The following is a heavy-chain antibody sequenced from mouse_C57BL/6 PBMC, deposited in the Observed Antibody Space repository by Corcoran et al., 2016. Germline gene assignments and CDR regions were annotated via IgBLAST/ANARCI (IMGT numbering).Heavy chain of an antibody. Sequence: QIQLVPSGTELKKPGETVKISCKASGYTFTTYGMSWVKQAPGKGLKWMGWINTYSGVPTYADDFKGRFAFSLETSASTAYLQINNLKNEDTATYFCARPLSYYGSSYYAMDYWGQGTSVTVSS. D-gene: IGHD1-1*01. CDR3: ARPLSYYGSSYYAMDY. V-gene: IGHV9-3*01. CDR2: INTYSGVP. J-gene: IGHJ4*01. CDR1: GYTFTTYG.